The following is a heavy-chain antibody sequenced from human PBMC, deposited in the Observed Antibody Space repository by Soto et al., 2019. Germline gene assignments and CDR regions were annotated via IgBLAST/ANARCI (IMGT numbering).Heavy chain of an antibody. D-gene: IGHD3-10*01. CDR2: INHSGST. Sequence: SETLSLTCTVSGGSISSYYWSWIRQPPGKGLEWIGEINHSGSTNYNPSLKSRVTISVDTSKNQFSLKLSSVTAADTAVYYCARELGGYYYGSGSYYNTAFDIWGQGTMVT. CDR3: ARELGGYYYGSGSYYNTAFDI. CDR1: GGSISSYY. J-gene: IGHJ3*02. V-gene: IGHV4-59*12.